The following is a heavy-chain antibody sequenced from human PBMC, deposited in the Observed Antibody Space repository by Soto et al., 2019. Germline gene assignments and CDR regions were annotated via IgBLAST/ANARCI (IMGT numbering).Heavy chain of an antibody. D-gene: IGHD3-9*01. J-gene: IGHJ3*02. CDR1: RFPFSSYG. CDR2: IWYDGSNK. Sequence: QVHLVESGGGVVQPGRSLRLSCAASRFPFSSYGMHCVRQAPGKGLEWVAVIWYDGSNKYYADSVKGRFTISRDNSKDTLYLQMNSLGVEDTAVYYCARPRYFNGLADAFDMWGQGTMVIVSS. CDR3: ARPRYFNGLADAFDM. V-gene: IGHV3-33*01.